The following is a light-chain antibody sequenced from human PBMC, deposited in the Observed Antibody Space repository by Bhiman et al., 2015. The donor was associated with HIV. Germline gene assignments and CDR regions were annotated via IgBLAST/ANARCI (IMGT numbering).Light chain of an antibody. V-gene: IGLV3-1*01. CDR1: KLVDKY. Sequence: SYELTQPPSVSVSPGQTASITCSGDKLVDKYVCWYQQKPGQSPVLVIYQDFKRPSGISERFSGSNSGNTASLAISGLQAEDEADYYCAAWDDSLHGPVFGGGTKLTVL. CDR3: AAWDDSLHGPV. J-gene: IGLJ3*02. CDR2: QDF.